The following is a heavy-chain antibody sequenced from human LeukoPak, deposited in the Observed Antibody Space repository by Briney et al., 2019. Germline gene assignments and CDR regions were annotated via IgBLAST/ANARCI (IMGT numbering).Heavy chain of an antibody. D-gene: IGHD3-22*01. Sequence: ASVKVSCKASGYTFTSYGISWVRQAPGQGLEWMGWISAYNGNTNYAQKLQGRVTMTTDTSTSTAYMELRSLRSDDTAVYYCARADYYDSSGYYYGWDYWGQGTLVTVSS. CDR3: ARADYYDSSGYYYGWDY. V-gene: IGHV1-18*01. J-gene: IGHJ4*02. CDR2: ISAYNGNT. CDR1: GYTFTSYG.